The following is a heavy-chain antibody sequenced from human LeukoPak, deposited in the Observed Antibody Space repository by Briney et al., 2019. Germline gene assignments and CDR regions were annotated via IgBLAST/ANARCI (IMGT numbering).Heavy chain of an antibody. V-gene: IGHV1-18*01. J-gene: IGHJ4*02. Sequence: ASVKVSCKASGYTFTSYDINWVRQAPGQGLEWMGWVSAYNVNTNYAQKLQGRVTMTRNTSISTAYMELSSLRSEDTAVYYCARGYDSSGYYEGFDYWGQGTLVTVSS. CDR3: ARGYDSSGYYEGFDY. CDR2: VSAYNVNT. D-gene: IGHD3-22*01. CDR1: GYTFTSYD.